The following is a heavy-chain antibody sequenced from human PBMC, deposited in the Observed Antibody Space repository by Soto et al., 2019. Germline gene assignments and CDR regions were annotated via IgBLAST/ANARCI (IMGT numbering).Heavy chain of an antibody. J-gene: IGHJ4*02. Sequence: EVQLLESGGGLVQPGGSLRLSCAASGFTFNNYAMTWVRQAPGKGLEWVSAISGGGDTTSYADSVKGRFTVSRDGSKNTLYLKMSSLRAEESALYYCAKGRGGSGSLTPRVDFWGQGTLVTVSS. V-gene: IGHV3-23*01. CDR3: AKGRGGSGSLTPRVDF. CDR1: GFTFNNYA. D-gene: IGHD3-10*01. CDR2: ISGGGDTT.